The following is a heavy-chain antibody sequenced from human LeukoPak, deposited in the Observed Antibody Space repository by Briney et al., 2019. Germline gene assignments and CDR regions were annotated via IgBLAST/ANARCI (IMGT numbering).Heavy chain of an antibody. V-gene: IGHV4-4*02. D-gene: IGHD2-8*02. Sequence: SETLSLTCAVSGGPISSSNWWSWVRQPPGKGLEWIGEIYHSGSTNYNPSLKSRVTISVDKSKNQFSLKLSSVTAADTAVYYCARDGGVAPHNWFDPWGQGTLVTVSS. CDR3: ARDGGVAPHNWFDP. CDR1: GGPISSSNW. J-gene: IGHJ5*02. CDR2: IYHSGST.